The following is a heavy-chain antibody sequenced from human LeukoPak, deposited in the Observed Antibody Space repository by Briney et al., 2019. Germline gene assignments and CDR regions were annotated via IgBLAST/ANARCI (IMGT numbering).Heavy chain of an antibody. D-gene: IGHD2-15*01. Sequence: PGGSLRLSCAASGFTFGSYMMTWVRQAPGRGLEWVSTISSNGGSTYYADSVKGRFTISRDNSKNTLYLQMSSLRAEDTAIYYCARYCRCASCYSGVDYWGQGTLVPVSS. V-gene: IGHV3-23*01. CDR3: ARYCRCASCYSGVDY. CDR1: GFTFGSYM. J-gene: IGHJ4*02. CDR2: ISSNGGST.